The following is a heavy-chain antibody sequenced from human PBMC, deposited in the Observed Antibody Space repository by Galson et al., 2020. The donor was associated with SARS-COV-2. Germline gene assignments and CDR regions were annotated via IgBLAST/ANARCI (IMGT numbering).Heavy chain of an antibody. CDR3: AREGRITMVRGVLIYYYGMDV. V-gene: IGHV4-39*02. J-gene: IGHJ6*02. Sequence: SETLSLTCTVSGGSISSSSYYWGWIRQPPGKGLEWIGSIYYSGSTYYNPSLKSRVTISVDTSKNQFSLKLSSVTAADTAVYYCAREGRITMVRGVLIYYYGMDVWGQGTTVTVSS. CDR1: GGSISSSSYY. D-gene: IGHD3-10*01. CDR2: IYYSGST.